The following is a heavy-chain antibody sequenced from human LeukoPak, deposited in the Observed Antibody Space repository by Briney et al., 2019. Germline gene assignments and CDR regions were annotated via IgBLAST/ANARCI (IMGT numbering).Heavy chain of an antibody. V-gene: IGHV4-39*01. CDR2: IYYGGRT. J-gene: IGHJ6*02. CDR1: GDFIRSSAYY. CDR3: ASLDFWSGYYYNGMDV. Sequence: SETLSLTCAVSGDFIRSSAYYWVWIRQPPGKGLEWIASIYYGGRTYYNPSLKSRVTIFVDTAKSQFSLKLNSVTAADTAVYYCASLDFWSGYYYNGMDVWGQGTTVSVSS. D-gene: IGHD3-3*01.